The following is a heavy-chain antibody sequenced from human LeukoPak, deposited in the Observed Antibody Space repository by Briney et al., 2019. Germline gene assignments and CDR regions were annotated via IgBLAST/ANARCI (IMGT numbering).Heavy chain of an antibody. J-gene: IGHJ3*02. Sequence: KPSETLSLTCTVSGGSISSGSYYWSWIRQPAGKGLEWIGRIYTSGSTNYNPSLKSRATISVDTSKNQFSLKLRSVTAADTAVYYCARTTRLPYCSSTSCYTGNRGAFDIWGQGTMVTVSS. CDR2: IYTSGST. D-gene: IGHD2-2*02. CDR3: ARTTRLPYCSSTSCYTGNRGAFDI. CDR1: GGSISSGSYY. V-gene: IGHV4-61*02.